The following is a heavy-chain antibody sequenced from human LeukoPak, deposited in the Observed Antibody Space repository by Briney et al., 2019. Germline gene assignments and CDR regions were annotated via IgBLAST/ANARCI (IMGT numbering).Heavy chain of an antibody. D-gene: IGHD3-22*01. Sequence: SETLSLTCAVYGGSFSGYYWSWIRQPPGKGLEWIGEINHSGSTNYNPSLKSRVTTSVDTSKNQFSLKLSSVTAADTAVYYCARGRYQYYYDSSRYLYWFDYWGQGTLVTISS. V-gene: IGHV4-34*01. CDR2: INHSGST. CDR1: GGSFSGYY. J-gene: IGHJ4*02. CDR3: ARGRYQYYYDSSRYLYWFDY.